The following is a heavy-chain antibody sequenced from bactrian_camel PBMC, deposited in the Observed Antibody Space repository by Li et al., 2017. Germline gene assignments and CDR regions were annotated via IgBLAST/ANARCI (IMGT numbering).Heavy chain of an antibody. CDR3: AADSLPGGNPLTMPGAFFAWP. CDR1: GYISSRHC. CDR2: IRRDGDE. Sequence: VQLVESGGGSVQTGGSLRLSCAHSGYISSRHCMGWFRQAPGKAREGIAGIRRDGDEYYAASVKGRFTISQDNTKNTVYLQMNSLKPEDAGMYYCAADSLPGGNPLTMPGAFFAWPWGQGTQVTVS. D-gene: IGHD4*01. V-gene: IGHV3S53*01. J-gene: IGHJ6*01.